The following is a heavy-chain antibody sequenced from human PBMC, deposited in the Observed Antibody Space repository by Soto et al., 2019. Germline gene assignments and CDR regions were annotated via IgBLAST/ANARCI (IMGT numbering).Heavy chain of an antibody. V-gene: IGHV3-30*03. J-gene: IGHJ3*02. CDR2: ISYGGGAQ. D-gene: IGHD2-21*02. CDR1: GFTFRNYG. Sequence: GGSLRRSCVTSGFTFRNYGMQWVRQAPGQGLEWVVVISYGGGAQYYAASVKGRFTISRDNSKNTLCLHMNSLRAEDTAVYYCACGGDCYSGICAFDIWGQGTMVTVSS. CDR3: ACGGDCYSGICAFDI.